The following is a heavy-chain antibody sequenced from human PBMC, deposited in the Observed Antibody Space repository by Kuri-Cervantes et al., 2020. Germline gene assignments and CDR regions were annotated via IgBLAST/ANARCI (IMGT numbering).Heavy chain of an antibody. V-gene: IGHV3-23*01. J-gene: IGHJ4*02. CDR1: GFTFSGCA. CDR2: ISGGGGTT. D-gene: IGHD3-16*01. CDR3: AKEGDG. Sequence: GESLKISCAASGFTFSGCAMNWVRQAPSKGLEWVSSISGGGGTTYHADSVKGRFTISRDNSKNTLYLQMNSLRAEDTAVYYCAKEGDGWGQGTLVTVSS.